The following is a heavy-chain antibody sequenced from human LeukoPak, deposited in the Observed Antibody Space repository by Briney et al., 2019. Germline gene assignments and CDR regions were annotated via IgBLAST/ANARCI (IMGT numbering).Heavy chain of an antibody. D-gene: IGHD3-22*01. Sequence: ASVKVSCKASGGTFSSYAISWVRQAPGQGLEWMGWSNAGNGNTKYSQEFQGRVTITRDTSASTAYMELSSLRSEDTAVYYCASHDSSGYDAFDIWGQGTMVSVSS. J-gene: IGHJ3*02. CDR2: SNAGNGNT. CDR3: ASHDSSGYDAFDI. CDR1: GGTFSSYA. V-gene: IGHV1-3*02.